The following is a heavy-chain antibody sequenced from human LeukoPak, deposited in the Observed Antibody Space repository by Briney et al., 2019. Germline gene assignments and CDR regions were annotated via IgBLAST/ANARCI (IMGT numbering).Heavy chain of an antibody. CDR1: GFTFSSYG. CDR3: AKDARYRYYDSSGSLWGDT. CDR2: IWYDGSIK. D-gene: IGHD3-22*01. Sequence: PSGRSLRLSCAASGFTFSSYGMHWVRQAPGKGLEWVAVIWYDGSIKYYADSVKGRFSISRDNSKNTLYLQMNSLRAEDTAVYYCAKDARYRYYDSSGSLWGDTWGQGTLVTASS. J-gene: IGHJ5*02. V-gene: IGHV3-33*06.